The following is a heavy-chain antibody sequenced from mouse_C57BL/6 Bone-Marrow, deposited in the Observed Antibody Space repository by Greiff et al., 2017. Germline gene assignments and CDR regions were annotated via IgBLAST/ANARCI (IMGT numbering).Heavy chain of an antibody. CDR3: SRNYGIDY. J-gene: IGHJ2*01. CDR2: IHPNSGST. D-gene: IGHD1-2*01. CDR1: GYTFTSYW. Sequence: QVQLQQPGAELVKPGASVKLSCKASGYTFTSYWMHWVKQRPGQGLEWIGMIHPNSGSTNYNKKFKSKATLTVDKSPSTAYMQLSSLTSEDSAVYYCSRNYGIDYWGQGTTLTVSS. V-gene: IGHV1-64*01.